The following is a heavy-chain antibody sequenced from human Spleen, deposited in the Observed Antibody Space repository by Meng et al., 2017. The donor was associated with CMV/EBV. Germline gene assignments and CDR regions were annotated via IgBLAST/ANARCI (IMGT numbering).Heavy chain of an antibody. D-gene: IGHD1-26*01. CDR1: GGSISSYY. CDR2: IYYSGST. J-gene: IGHJ3*02. Sequence: SETLSLTCTVSGGSISSYYWSWIRQPPGKGLEWIGYIYYSGSTNYNPSLKSRVTISVDTSKNQFSLELSSVTAADTAVYYCARDRGSYSSDAFDIWGQGTMVTVSS. CDR3: ARDRGSYSSDAFDI. V-gene: IGHV4-59*01.